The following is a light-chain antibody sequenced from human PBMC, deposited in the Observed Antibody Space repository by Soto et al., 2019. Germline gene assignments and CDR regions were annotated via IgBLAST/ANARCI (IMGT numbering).Light chain of an antibody. J-gene: IGLJ2*01. CDR2: NDN. CDR1: SSNIGSRT. CDR3: AAWDDSLHVI. V-gene: IGLV1-44*01. Sequence: QSALTQPPSASATPGQRVTISCSGSSSNIGSRTVNWYQQLPESAPKLLVYNDNQRPSGVPDRFSGSKSGTSASLAISGLQSEDEADYYCAAWDDSLHVIFGGGTKLTVL.